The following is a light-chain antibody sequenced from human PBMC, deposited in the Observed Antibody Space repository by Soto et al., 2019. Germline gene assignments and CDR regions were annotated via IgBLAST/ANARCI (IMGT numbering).Light chain of an antibody. CDR1: SSDVGTYDY. CDR3: SSQTSVNTRV. CDR2: EVT. Sequence: QSALTQPASVSGSPGQSIAISCTGTSSDVGTYDYVSWYQQYPDKAPKLIIYEVTQRPSGVSTRFSGYKSGNTAALTISGRHAEDEADYYCSSQTSVNTRVFGTGTKLTVL. J-gene: IGLJ1*01. V-gene: IGLV2-14*01.